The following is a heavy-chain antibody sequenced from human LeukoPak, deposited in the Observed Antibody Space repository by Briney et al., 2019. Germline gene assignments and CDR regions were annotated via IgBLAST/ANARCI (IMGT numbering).Heavy chain of an antibody. J-gene: IGHJ4*02. V-gene: IGHV4-4*07. CDR2: IYTSGST. CDR3: ASMSGSSRGGYYFDY. Sequence: PSETLSLTCTVSGGSISSYYWSWIRQPAGKGLEWIGRIYTSGSTNYNPSLKSRVTMSVDTSKNQFSPKLSSVTAADTAVYYCASMSGSSRGGYYFDYWGQGTLVTVSS. CDR1: GGSISSYY. D-gene: IGHD1-26*01.